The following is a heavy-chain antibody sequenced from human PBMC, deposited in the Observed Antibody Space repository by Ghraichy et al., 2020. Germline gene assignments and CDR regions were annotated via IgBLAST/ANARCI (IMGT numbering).Heavy chain of an antibody. D-gene: IGHD5-18*01. Sequence: LSLTCTVSAGSISSGGYYCSWIRQHPGKGLEWIGYIYYSGSTYYNPSLKSRVTISVDTSKNQFSLKLSSVTAADTAVYYCARGDPGYSYYYFDYWGQGTLVTVSS. J-gene: IGHJ4*02. V-gene: IGHV4-31*03. CDR3: ARGDPGYSYYYFDY. CDR1: AGSISSGGYY. CDR2: IYYSGST.